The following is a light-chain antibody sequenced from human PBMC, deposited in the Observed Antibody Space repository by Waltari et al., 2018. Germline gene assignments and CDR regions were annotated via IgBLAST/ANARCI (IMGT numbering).Light chain of an antibody. J-gene: IGKJ1*01. V-gene: IGKV3-20*01. CDR2: GAS. CDR3: QHYVRLPAT. CDR1: QGVRGS. Sequence: SCRASQGVRGSLAWYQQKAGQAPRRLIYGASSRATGIPDRFSGSGSGTDFSLTISRLEPEDFAVYYCQHYVRLPATFGQGTKVEI.